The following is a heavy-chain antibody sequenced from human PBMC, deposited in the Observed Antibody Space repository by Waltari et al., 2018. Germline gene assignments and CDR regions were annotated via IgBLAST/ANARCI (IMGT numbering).Heavy chain of an antibody. CDR1: GLTFDDYA. D-gene: IGHD3-16*01. CDR2: ITWNSDTV. V-gene: IGHV3-9*01. CDR3: AKDTRLGESSLYGWYFDH. Sequence: EVQLVQSGGGLVQPGRSLRLSCAASGLTFDDYAMHWVRQAPGKGLEWVSGITWNSDTVGYADSVKGRFAISRDNGKNSLYLQMNSLRPEDTALYFCAKDTRLGESSLYGWYFDHWGQGTLVTVSS. J-gene: IGHJ4*02.